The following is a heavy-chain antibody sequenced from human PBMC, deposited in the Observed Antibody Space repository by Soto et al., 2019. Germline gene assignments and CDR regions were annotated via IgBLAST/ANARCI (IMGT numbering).Heavy chain of an antibody. Sequence: ASVKVSCKASGYTFTSYDINWVRQATGQGLEWMGWMNPNSGNTGYAQKFQGRVTMTRNTSISTAYMELSSLRSEDTAVYYCARRGMVRGVYNFDYWGQGTLVTVSS. V-gene: IGHV1-8*01. J-gene: IGHJ4*02. CDR3: ARRGMVRGVYNFDY. CDR2: MNPNSGNT. CDR1: GYTFTSYD. D-gene: IGHD3-10*01.